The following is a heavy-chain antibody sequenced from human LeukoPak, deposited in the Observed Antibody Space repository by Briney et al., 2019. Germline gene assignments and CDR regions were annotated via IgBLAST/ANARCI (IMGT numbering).Heavy chain of an antibody. Sequence: GGSLRLSCAVSGFTVSGHAMSWVRQAPGKGLEWVSGIIDVGDTYYADSVKGRFTISRDSSKNTVFLQMNSLRAEDTATYYCAKDYCRGGNCPLPFFDSWGQGTPVTVSS. V-gene: IGHV3-23*01. CDR3: AKDYCRGGNCPLPFFDS. J-gene: IGHJ4*02. CDR1: GFTVSGHA. CDR2: IIDVGDT. D-gene: IGHD2-15*01.